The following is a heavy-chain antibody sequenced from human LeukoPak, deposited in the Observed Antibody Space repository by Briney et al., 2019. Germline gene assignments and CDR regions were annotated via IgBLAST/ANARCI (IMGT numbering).Heavy chain of an antibody. J-gene: IGHJ5*02. CDR3: ARGWELDP. CDR1: GLPFSRYW. Sequence: PGGSLRLSCAASGLPFSRYWLSCVRQAPGKGLEWVANIKQDGSEKYYVDSVKGRFTISRDNAKNSLYLQMNSLGVEDTAVYYSARGWELDPWGQGTLVTVSS. D-gene: IGHD1-26*01. CDR2: IKQDGSEK. V-gene: IGHV3-7*05.